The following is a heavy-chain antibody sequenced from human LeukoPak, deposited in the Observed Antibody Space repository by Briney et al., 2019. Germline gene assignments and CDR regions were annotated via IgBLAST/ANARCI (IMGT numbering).Heavy chain of an antibody. J-gene: IGHJ4*02. CDR2: ISGSGGGT. D-gene: IGHD1-26*01. CDR1: GFTFSSYA. V-gene: IGHV3-23*01. CDR3: AKGASGNSMWYFDC. Sequence: PGGSLRLSCAASGFTFSSYAMSWVRQAPGKGLEWVSSISGSGGGTYYADSVKGRFSISRDNSKNTLDLQMNSLRSEDTAVYYCAKGASGNSMWYFDCWGQGTLVTVSS.